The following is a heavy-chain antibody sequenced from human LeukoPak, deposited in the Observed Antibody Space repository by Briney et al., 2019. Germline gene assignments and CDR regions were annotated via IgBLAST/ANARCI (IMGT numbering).Heavy chain of an antibody. CDR1: GFTFSNYN. V-gene: IGHV3-21*06. Sequence: GGSLRLSCAASGFTFSNYNMSWVRQAPGKGLEWASYISSRGSYTYYADSVKGRFTISRDNAKNSLYLQMNSLRAEDTAVYYCARIDAFDIWGQGTMVTVSS. CDR2: ISSRGSYT. J-gene: IGHJ3*02. CDR3: ARIDAFDI.